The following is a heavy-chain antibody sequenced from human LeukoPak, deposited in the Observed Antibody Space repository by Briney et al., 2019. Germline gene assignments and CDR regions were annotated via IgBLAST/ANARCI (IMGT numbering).Heavy chain of an antibody. J-gene: IGHJ3*02. CDR2: INPNSGGT. CDR1: GYTFIGYF. Sequence: ASVKVSCKASGYTFIGYFIHWVRQAPGQGLEWMGWINPNSGGTNYAQKFQGWVTMTRDTSISTAYMELSRLRSDDTAVYYCARGVLPAAMRGVGDAFDIWGQGTVVTISS. D-gene: IGHD2-2*01. V-gene: IGHV1-2*04. CDR3: ARGVLPAAMRGVGDAFDI.